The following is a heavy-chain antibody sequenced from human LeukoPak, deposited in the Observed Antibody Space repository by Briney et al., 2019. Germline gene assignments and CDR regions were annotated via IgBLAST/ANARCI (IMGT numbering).Heavy chain of an antibody. Sequence: SETLSLTCAVHGGSFSGYYWSWIRQPPGKGLEWIGEINHSGSTNYNPSLKSRVTISVDTSKNQFSLKLSSVTAADTAVYYCARKAVDTAMAFDYWGQGTLVTVSS. CDR2: INHSGST. CDR3: ARKAVDTAMAFDY. V-gene: IGHV4-34*01. J-gene: IGHJ4*02. D-gene: IGHD5-18*01. CDR1: GGSFSGYY.